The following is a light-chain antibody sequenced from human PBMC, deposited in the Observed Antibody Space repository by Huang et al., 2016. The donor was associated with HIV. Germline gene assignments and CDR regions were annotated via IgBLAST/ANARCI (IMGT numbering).Light chain of an antibody. Sequence: EIVLTQSPATLSLSPGERATLSCRASQGIYRYLMWYQQKPGQAPRLLIYDASNRATGIPARFSGSGSGTDFSLTISSLEPEDFAVYYCQQRSNWPPYTFGQGTKVEIK. J-gene: IGKJ2*01. V-gene: IGKV3-11*01. CDR2: DAS. CDR3: QQRSNWPPYT. CDR1: QGIYRY.